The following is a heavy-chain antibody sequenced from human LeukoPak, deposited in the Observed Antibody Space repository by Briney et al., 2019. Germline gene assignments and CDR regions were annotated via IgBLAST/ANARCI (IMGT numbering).Heavy chain of an antibody. V-gene: IGHV3-30*03. D-gene: IGHD2-15*01. Sequence: PGGSLRLSCAASGFSLRDYSMDWVRQAPGKGLEWVAVISYDGSNKYYADSVKGRFTISRDNSKNTLYLQMNSLRAEDTAVYYCATDAVVAATRGFWYYFDYWGQGTLVTVSS. CDR1: GFSLRDYS. J-gene: IGHJ4*02. CDR3: ATDAVVAATRGFWYYFDY. CDR2: ISYDGSNK.